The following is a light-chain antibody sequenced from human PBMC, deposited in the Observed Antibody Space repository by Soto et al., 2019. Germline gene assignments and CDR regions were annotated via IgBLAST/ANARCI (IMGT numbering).Light chain of an antibody. Sequence: DIQMTQSPSTLSASVGDRVTITCRASQSISSWLAWYQQKPGKAPKLLIYDASSLESGVPSRFSGSGSGTAFTLTISSLQPDDFATYYCQQYNSYSITFGPGTRLEIK. V-gene: IGKV1-5*01. CDR1: QSISSW. CDR2: DAS. J-gene: IGKJ5*01. CDR3: QQYNSYSIT.